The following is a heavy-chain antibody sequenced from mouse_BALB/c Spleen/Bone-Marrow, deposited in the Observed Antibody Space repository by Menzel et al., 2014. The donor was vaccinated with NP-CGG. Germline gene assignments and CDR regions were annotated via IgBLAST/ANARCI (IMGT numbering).Heavy chain of an antibody. J-gene: IGHJ4*01. Sequence: VQLKESGPELVKPGASVKMSCKASGYTFTSYVMHWVKPKPGQGLEWIGYINPYNDGTKYNEKFKGKATLTSDKSSSTAYMELSSLTSEDSAVYYCARWRYPYAMDYWGQGTSVTVSS. CDR2: INPYNDGT. V-gene: IGHV1-14*01. D-gene: IGHD5-1-1*01. CDR3: ARWRYPYAMDY. CDR1: GYTFTSYV.